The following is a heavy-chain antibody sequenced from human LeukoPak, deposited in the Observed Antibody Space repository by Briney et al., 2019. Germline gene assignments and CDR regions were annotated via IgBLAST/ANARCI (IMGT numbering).Heavy chain of an antibody. CDR3: ARARGSFSYFFDD. D-gene: IGHD1-26*01. J-gene: IGHJ4*02. V-gene: IGHV3-33*01. CDR2: IWYDATKQ. Sequence: GRSLRLSCAASGFTFSTYAMHWVRQAPGKGLEWVAIIWYDATKQYYADSVNGRFTISRDNSKNTLYLQMNSLRAEDTAVYYCARARGSFSYFFDDWGQGTLATVSS. CDR1: GFTFSTYA.